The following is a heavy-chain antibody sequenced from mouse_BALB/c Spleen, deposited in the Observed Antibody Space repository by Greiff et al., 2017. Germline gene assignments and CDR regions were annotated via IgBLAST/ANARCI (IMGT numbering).Heavy chain of an antibody. CDR3: AREGYGNYVAWFAY. CDR2: IDPANGNT. Sequence: EVQLQQSGAELVKPGASVKLSCTASGFNIKDTYMHWVKQRPEQGLEWIGRIDPANGNTKYDPKFQGKATITADTSSNTAYLQLSSLTSEDTAVYYCAREGYGNYVAWFAYWGQGTLVTVSA. V-gene: IGHV14-3*02. D-gene: IGHD2-1*01. J-gene: IGHJ3*01. CDR1: GFNIKDTY.